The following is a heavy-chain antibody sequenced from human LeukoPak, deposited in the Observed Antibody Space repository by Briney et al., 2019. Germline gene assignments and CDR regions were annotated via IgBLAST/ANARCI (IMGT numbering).Heavy chain of an antibody. D-gene: IGHD3-22*01. J-gene: IGHJ4*02. V-gene: IGHV1-46*01. Sequence: AAVKISCKASGYIFTSYYIHWVRRAPGQGLEWMGIIDPRGGSTTYAQKFQGSVTMTRDASTNTVYTELSSLRSDDTAVYYCARGGPVGNYDSSGYYLHWGQGTLVTVSS. CDR1: GYIFTSYY. CDR2: IDPRGGST. CDR3: ARGGPVGNYDSSGYYLH.